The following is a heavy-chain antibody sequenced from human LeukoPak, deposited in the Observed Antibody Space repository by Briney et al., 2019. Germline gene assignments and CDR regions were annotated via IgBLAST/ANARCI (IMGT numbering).Heavy chain of an antibody. D-gene: IGHD3-22*01. J-gene: IGHJ1*01. Sequence: GGSLRLSCVASGFTFSSYAMSWVRQAPGKGLEWVSLISTSSRTHYADSMKGRFTISRDNSRNTLYLQINSLRAEDTAVYYCAKDLDSTGSWPPEYFQHWGRGSLVTVSS. CDR1: GFTFSSYA. CDR2: ISTSSRT. CDR3: AKDLDSTGSWPPEYFQH. V-gene: IGHV3-23*01.